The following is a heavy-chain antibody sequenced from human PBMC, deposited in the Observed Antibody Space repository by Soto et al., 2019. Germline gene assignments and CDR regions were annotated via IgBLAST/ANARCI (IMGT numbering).Heavy chain of an antibody. CDR3: AKDGGTDGICYVRDHWLDP. J-gene: IGHJ5*02. D-gene: IGHD2-8*01. CDR1: GFTFSRFG. CDR2: ISYDGVKQ. Sequence: PGGSLRLSCAASGFTFSRFGMHCVRQAPGKGLEWVALISYDGVKQYYGDSARGRFTITRDNSKNTVLRQMNSQREEDTAIDDCAKDGGTDGICYVRDHWLDPSGKGAQVSVSS. V-gene: IGHV3-30*18.